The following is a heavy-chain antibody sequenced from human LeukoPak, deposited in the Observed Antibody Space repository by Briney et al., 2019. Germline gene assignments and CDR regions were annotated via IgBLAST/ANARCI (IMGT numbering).Heavy chain of an antibody. J-gene: IGHJ5*02. V-gene: IGHV4-4*09. Sequence: RASETLSLTCTVSGGSISSYYWSWIRQPPGKGLEWIGYIYTRGKTNSNPSLKGRVTISGDTSKNQFSLKLSSVTAADTAVYYCARHLHSDGSGSYLNWLDPWGQGILVTVSS. CDR1: GGSISSYY. CDR3: ARHLHSDGSGSYLNWLDP. D-gene: IGHD3-10*01. CDR2: IYTRGKT.